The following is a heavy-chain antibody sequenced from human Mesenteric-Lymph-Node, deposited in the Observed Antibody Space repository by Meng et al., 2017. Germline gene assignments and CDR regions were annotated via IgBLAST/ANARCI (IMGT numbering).Heavy chain of an antibody. V-gene: IGHV2-5*01. J-gene: IGHJ4*02. CDR1: GFSLSTYGVG. CDR3: ARIRDGEFDY. CDR2: IYYNDDK. D-gene: IGHD3-10*01. Sequence: SGPTLVKPTQTLTLTCTFSGFSLSTYGVGVGWIRQPPGKALEWLAIIYYNDDKDYSPSLKSRLTITKDTSKNQVVLTMTNMDPVDTATYYCARIRDGEFDYWGQGTLVTVSS.